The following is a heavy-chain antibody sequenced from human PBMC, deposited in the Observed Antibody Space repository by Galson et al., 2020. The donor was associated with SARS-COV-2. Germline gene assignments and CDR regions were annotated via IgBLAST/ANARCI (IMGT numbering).Heavy chain of an antibody. V-gene: IGHV1-18*04. CDR1: GYTFTSYG. CDR3: ARSGNFWSGYYIQYGMDV. D-gene: IGHD3-3*01. CDR2: ISAYNGNT. Sequence: ASVKVSCKASGYTFTSYGISWVRQAPGQGLEWMGWISAYNGNTNYAQKLQCRVTMTTDTSTSTAYMELRSLRSDDTAVYYCARSGNFWSGYYIQYGMDVWGQGTTVTVSS. J-gene: IGHJ6*02.